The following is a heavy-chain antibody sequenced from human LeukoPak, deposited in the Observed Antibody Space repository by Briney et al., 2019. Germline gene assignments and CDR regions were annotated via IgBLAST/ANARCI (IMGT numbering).Heavy chain of an antibody. CDR1: RFTFGDYA. CDR3: SREAVDCSGTSCFTRSYDY. J-gene: IGHJ4*02. CDR2: IRTKGHGETT. V-gene: IGHV3-49*03. D-gene: IGHD2-2*02. Sequence: GGSLRLSCTASRFTFGDYAMSWFRQAPGKGLEWVGFIRTKGHGETTEYAPSVKGRFTISRDDSKSIAYLQMNSLKTEDTAVYYCSREAVDCSGTSCFTRSYDYWGQGTLVTVSS.